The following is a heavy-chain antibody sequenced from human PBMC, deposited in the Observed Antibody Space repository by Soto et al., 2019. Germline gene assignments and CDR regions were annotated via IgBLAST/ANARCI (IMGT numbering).Heavy chain of an antibody. CDR3: ARLSYSNYDFDY. J-gene: IGHJ4*02. CDR2: IIPIFGTA. Sequence: ASVKVSCKASGGTFSSYAISWVRQAPGQGLEWMGGIIPIFGTANYAQKFQGRVTITADESTSTAYMELSSLRSEDTAVYYCARLSYSNYDFDYWGQGTLVTVPQ. V-gene: IGHV1-69*13. D-gene: IGHD4-4*01. CDR1: GGTFSSYA.